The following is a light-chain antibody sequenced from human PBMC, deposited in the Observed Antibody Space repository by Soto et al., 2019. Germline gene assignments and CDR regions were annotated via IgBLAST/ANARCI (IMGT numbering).Light chain of an antibody. CDR3: SSYTTSSTRV. J-gene: IGLJ3*02. CDR1: SSDFGSYNY. V-gene: IGLV2-14*01. CDR2: DVS. Sequence: QSVLTQPASVSGSPGQSITISCTGTSSDFGSYNYVSWYQQHPAKAPKLMIYDVSNRPSGVSNRFSGSKSGNTASLNISGLQSEDDADYYCSSYTTSSTRVFGGGTEVTVL.